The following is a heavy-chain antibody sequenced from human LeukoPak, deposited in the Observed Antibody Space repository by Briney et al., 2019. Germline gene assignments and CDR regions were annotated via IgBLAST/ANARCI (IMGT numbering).Heavy chain of an antibody. J-gene: IGHJ3*02. V-gene: IGHV4-59*08. CDR1: GGSFSGNY. CDR2: IYYSGST. D-gene: IGHD3-22*01. Sequence: SETLSLTCAVYGGSFSGNYWSWIRQPPGKGLEWIGYIYYSGSTNYNPSLKSRVTISVDTSKNQFSLKLSSVTAADTAVYYCATHYYDSSGSPVGIWGQGTMVTVSS. CDR3: ATHYYDSSGSPVGI.